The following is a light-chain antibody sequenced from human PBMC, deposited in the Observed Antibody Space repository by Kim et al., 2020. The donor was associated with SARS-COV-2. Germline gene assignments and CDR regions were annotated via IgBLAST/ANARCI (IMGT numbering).Light chain of an antibody. Sequence: GHPVPVSCAGPSRAGVGYYCVSWYQHHPGKAPKRLIYEISERPSGVPGRFSGPKSGNTASLTVSGLQAEDEADYYCSSYAGSNNLIFGGGTQLTVL. V-gene: IGLV2-8*01. J-gene: IGLJ2*01. CDR2: EIS. CDR3: SSYAGSNNLI. CDR1: SRAGVGYYC.